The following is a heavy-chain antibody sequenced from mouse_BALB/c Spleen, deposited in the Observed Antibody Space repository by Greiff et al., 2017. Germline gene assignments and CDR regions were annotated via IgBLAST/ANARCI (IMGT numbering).Heavy chain of an antibody. CDR3: ARSGAYDEGLWYFDV. Sequence: QVQLKQSGPELVRPGVSVKISCKGSGYTFTDYAMHWVKQSHAKSLEWIGVISTYYGNTNYNQKFKGKATMTVDKSSSTAYMELARLTSEDSAIYYCARSGAYDEGLWYFDVWGAGTTVTVSS. CDR1: GYTFTDYA. V-gene: IGHV1-67*01. CDR2: ISTYYGNT. D-gene: IGHD2-3*01. J-gene: IGHJ1*01.